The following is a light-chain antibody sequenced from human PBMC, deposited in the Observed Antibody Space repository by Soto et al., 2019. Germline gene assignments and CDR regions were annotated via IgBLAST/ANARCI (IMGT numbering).Light chain of an antibody. CDR2: DVS. CDR3: QQFSSYPLT. V-gene: IGKV3-20*01. CDR1: QSFRGNY. Sequence: EIILTQSPDTLSLSPGERATLSCRASQSFRGNYLAWYQQKPGQAPRLLIYDVSSRATGIPDRFSGGGSGTDFTLTISRLEPEDFAVYYCQQFSSYPLTFGGGTKVDIK. J-gene: IGKJ4*01.